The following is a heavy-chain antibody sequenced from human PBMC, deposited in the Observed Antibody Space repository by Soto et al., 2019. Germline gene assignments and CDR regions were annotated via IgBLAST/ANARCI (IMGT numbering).Heavy chain of an antibody. CDR3: ARDQRFLEWLFEDNWFDP. CDR2: ISAYNGNT. D-gene: IGHD3-3*01. V-gene: IGHV1-18*01. CDR1: GYTFTSYG. J-gene: IGHJ5*02. Sequence: ASVKVSCKASGYTFTSYGISWVRQAPGQGLEWMGWISAYNGNTNYAQKLQGRVTMTTDTSTSTAYMELRSLRSDDTAVYYCARDQRFLEWLFEDNWFDPWGQGTLVTVSS.